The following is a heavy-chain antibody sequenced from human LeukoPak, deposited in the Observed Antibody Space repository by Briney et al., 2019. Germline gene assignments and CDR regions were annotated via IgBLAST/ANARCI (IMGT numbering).Heavy chain of an antibody. CDR3: ARNYGSGRGYYYGMDV. D-gene: IGHD3-10*01. J-gene: IGHJ6*04. CDR2: ISSSSSYI. V-gene: IGHV3-21*01. CDR1: GFTFSSYS. Sequence: GGSLRLSCAASGFTFSSYSMNWVRQAPGKGLEWVSSISSSSSYIYYADSVKGRFTISRDNAKNSLYLQMNSLRAEDTAVYYCARNYGSGRGYYYGMDVWGKGTTVTVYS.